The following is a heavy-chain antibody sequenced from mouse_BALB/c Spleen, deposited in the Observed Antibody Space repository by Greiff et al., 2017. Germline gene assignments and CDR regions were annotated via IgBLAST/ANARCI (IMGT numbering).Heavy chain of an antibody. CDR1: GFTFSSYA. Sequence: VQLKESGGGLVKPGGSLKLSCAASGFTFSSYAMSWVRQTPEKRLEWVASISSGGSTYYPDSVKGRFTISRDNARNILYLQMSSLRSEDTAMYYCANYYGSRSWFAYWGQGTLVTVSA. D-gene: IGHD1-1*01. J-gene: IGHJ3*01. V-gene: IGHV5-6-5*01. CDR3: ANYYGSRSWFAY. CDR2: ISSGGST.